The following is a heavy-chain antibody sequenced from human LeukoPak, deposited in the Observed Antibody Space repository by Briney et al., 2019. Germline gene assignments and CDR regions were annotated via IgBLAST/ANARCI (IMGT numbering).Heavy chain of an antibody. Sequence: SETLSLTCSVSGGSISVYYWNWIPQSPGKGLEGIGSISYSGSTNYHPSLKSRVTISIDTSKNRFSLKVSSVIAADTAMYYCARGGSRSYTSSTLDYWGQGTLVTVSS. CDR1: GGSISVYY. D-gene: IGHD6-6*01. CDR3: ARGGSRSYTSSTLDY. J-gene: IGHJ4*02. CDR2: ISYSGST. V-gene: IGHV4-59*12.